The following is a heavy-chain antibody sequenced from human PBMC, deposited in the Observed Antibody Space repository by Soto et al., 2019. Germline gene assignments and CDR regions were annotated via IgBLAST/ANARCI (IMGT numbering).Heavy chain of an antibody. Sequence: EVQLVESGGGLVQPGGSLRLSCAASGFTFSSYDMHWVRQATGKGLEWVSAIGTAGDTYYPGSVKGRFTISRENAKNSLYLQMNSLRAGDTAVYYCARYDSSGPWRAYGMDVWGQGTTVTVSS. CDR3: ARYDSSGPWRAYGMDV. V-gene: IGHV3-13*01. CDR2: IGTAGDT. J-gene: IGHJ6*02. CDR1: GFTFSSYD. D-gene: IGHD3-22*01.